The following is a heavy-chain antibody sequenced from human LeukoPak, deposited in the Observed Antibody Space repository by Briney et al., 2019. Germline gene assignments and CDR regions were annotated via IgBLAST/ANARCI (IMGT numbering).Heavy chain of an antibody. CDR3: ARPNDSSGYYYLGDAFDI. J-gene: IGHJ3*02. D-gene: IGHD3-22*01. V-gene: IGHV4-34*01. Sequence: SETLSLTCAVYGGSFSGYYWSWIRQPPGKGLEWIGEINHSGSTNYNPSLKSRVTISVDTSKNQFSLKLSSVAAADTAVYYCARPNDSSGYYYLGDAFDIWGQGTMVTVSS. CDR1: GGSFSGYY. CDR2: INHSGST.